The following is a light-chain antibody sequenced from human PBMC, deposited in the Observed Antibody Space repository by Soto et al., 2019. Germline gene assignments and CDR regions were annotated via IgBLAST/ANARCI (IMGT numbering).Light chain of an antibody. CDR3: QHYGSSPTWT. V-gene: IGKV3-20*01. Sequence: EIVLTQSPGTLSLSPGERATLSCRASQSIGSTYLAWYHQKPGQAPRVLIYGASSRAPGIPDRVSGSGSGTDFTLTISRLEPEDFAVHYCQHYGSSPTWTFCQGPKVEIK. CDR2: GAS. J-gene: IGKJ1*01. CDR1: QSIGSTY.